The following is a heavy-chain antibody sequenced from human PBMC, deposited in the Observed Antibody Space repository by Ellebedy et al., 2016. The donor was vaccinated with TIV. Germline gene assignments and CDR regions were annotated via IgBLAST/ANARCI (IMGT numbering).Heavy chain of an antibody. CDR3: AREPLAGRKWFDP. CDR1: GYTFTNYG. V-gene: IGHV1-18*01. Sequence: AASVKVSCKASGYTFTNYGISWVRQAPGQGIEWMGWISAYNGNTTYAQKLQGRVTMTTDTSTSTAYMELRSLRSDDTAVYYCAREPLAGRKWFDPWGQGTLVTVSS. D-gene: IGHD6-19*01. J-gene: IGHJ5*02. CDR2: ISAYNGNT.